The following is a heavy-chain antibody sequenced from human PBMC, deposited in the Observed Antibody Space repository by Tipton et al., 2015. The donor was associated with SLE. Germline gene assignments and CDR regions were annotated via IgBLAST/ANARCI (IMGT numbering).Heavy chain of an antibody. CDR3: ARDPGGYCSGGTCSHFDY. J-gene: IGHJ4*02. CDR1: GGSISSYY. V-gene: IGHV4-4*07. D-gene: IGHD2-15*01. CDR2: IYTSGST. Sequence: LRLSCTVSGGSISSYYWSWIRQPAGKGLEWIGRIYTSGSTNYNPPLKSRVTISVDTSKNQFSLKLISVTAADTAVYYCARDPGGYCSGGTCSHFDYWGQGTLVTVSS.